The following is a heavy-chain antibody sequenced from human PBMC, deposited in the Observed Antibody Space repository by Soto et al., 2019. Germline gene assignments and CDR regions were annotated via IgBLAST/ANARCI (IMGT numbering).Heavy chain of an antibody. V-gene: IGHV3-66*01. Sequence: GGSLRLSCAASGFTFSNYAVTWVRQAPGKGLEWVSVIKNGGSTYYADSVKGRFTITRDNSKNTLYLQMNSLRAEDTAVYYCARDRIPTGMDVWGQGTTVIVSS. J-gene: IGHJ6*02. CDR3: ARDRIPTGMDV. CDR2: IKNGGST. CDR1: GFTFSNYA.